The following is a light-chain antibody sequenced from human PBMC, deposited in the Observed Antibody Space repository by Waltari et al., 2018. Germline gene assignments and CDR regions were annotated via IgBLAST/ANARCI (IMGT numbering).Light chain of an antibody. CDR1: QVLSSY. CDR3: QQLLGFPFT. J-gene: IGKJ3*01. V-gene: IGKV1-9*01. Sequence: DIQLTTSPGFLSASVGDTVTITCRASQVLSSYLAWYQQKPGKAPKLLISAASTLRTGVPSRFSGSGSGTEFTLTISSLQPEDFATYYCQQLLGFPFTFGPGTKVDIK. CDR2: AAS.